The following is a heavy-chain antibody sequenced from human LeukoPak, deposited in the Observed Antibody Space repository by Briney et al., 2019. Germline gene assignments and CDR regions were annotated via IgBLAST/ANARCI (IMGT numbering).Heavy chain of an antibody. Sequence: ASAKVSCKASGYTFTSYYMHWVRQAPGQGLEWMGIINPSGGSTSYAQKFQGRVTMTRDTSTSTVYMELSSLRSEDTAVYYCARFWGSGWYFDYWGQGTLVTVSS. CDR3: ARFWGSGWYFDY. V-gene: IGHV1-46*01. CDR2: INPSGGST. CDR1: GYTFTSYY. J-gene: IGHJ4*02. D-gene: IGHD6-19*01.